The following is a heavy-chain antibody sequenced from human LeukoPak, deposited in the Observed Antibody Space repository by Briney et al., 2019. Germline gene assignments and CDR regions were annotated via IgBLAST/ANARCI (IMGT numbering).Heavy chain of an antibody. CDR1: GGSISSYY. D-gene: IGHD6-13*01. Sequence: SETLSLTCTVSGGSISSYYWSWIRQPPGKGLEWIGYIYYSGSTNYNPSLKSRVTLSVDTSKNQFSLNLSSVTAADTAVYYCAIAAAGTSSAFDIWGQGTMVTVSS. CDR2: IYYSGST. V-gene: IGHV4-59*01. CDR3: AIAAAGTSSAFDI. J-gene: IGHJ3*02.